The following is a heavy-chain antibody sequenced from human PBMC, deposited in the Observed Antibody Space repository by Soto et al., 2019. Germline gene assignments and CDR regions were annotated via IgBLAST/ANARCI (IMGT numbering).Heavy chain of an antibody. V-gene: IGHV3-72*01. CDR3: ARVKLDGTSPKPGMEG. J-gene: IGHJ6*02. CDR2: IRNKANSYFA. Sequence: QPGGTLRLSCAASGFTFSDHYMDWGRQAPGKGLEWIGRIRNKANSYFAEYAASMKGRFTISRDDSNNLLYLQINSLKTEDTAVYSCARVKLDGTSPKPGMEGCGRRTTGTVSS. CDR1: GFTFSDHY. D-gene: IGHD6-19*01.